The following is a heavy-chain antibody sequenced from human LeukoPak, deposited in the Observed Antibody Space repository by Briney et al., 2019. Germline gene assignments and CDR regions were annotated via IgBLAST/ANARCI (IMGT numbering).Heavy chain of an antibody. CDR3: ARDASAYYSRWFDY. V-gene: IGHV1-18*01. D-gene: IGHD3-22*01. CDR1: GYTXNSYG. J-gene: IGHJ4*02. CDR2: ISAYNGNT. Sequence: ASVKVSCKASGYTXNSYGISWVRQAPGQGLEWMGWISAYNGNTNYAQKLQGRVTMTTDTSTSTAYMELRSLRSDDTAVYYCARDASAYYSRWFDYWGQGTLVTVSS.